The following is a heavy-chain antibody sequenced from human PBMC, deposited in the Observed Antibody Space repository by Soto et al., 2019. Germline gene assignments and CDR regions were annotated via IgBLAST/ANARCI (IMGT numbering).Heavy chain of an antibody. Sequence: SVKVSCKASGGTFSSYAISWVRQAPGQGLEWMGGIIPIFGTANYAQKFQGRVTITADESTSTAYMELSSLRSEDTAVYYCARDDLDPERTPGIYYYRMDVWGQGTKVTVYS. CDR3: ARDDLDPERTPGIYYYRMDV. CDR1: GGTFSSYA. J-gene: IGHJ6*02. CDR2: IIPIFGTA. V-gene: IGHV1-69*13. D-gene: IGHD1-1*01.